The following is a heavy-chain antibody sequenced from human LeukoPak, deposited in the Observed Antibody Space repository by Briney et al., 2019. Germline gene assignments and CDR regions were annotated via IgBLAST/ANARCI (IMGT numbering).Heavy chain of an antibody. CDR1: GYTFTGYY. V-gene: IGHV1-2*02. D-gene: IGHD6-6*01. CDR2: INPNNGDT. J-gene: IGHJ4*02. Sequence: GASVKVSCKSSGYTFTGYYMHWVRQAPGQGLEWMGWINPNNGDTKFAQNFQGRVTLTRDMSITTAYMEISRLRSDDTAVYYCARDQIAAPDHFDYWGQGTVVIVST. CDR3: ARDQIAAPDHFDY.